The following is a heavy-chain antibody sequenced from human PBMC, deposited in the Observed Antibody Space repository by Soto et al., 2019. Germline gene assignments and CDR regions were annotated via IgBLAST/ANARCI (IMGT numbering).Heavy chain of an antibody. V-gene: IGHV2-5*02. CDR3: IQSRCGGDCLQSYASYYYYGMDV. J-gene: IGHJ6*02. D-gene: IGHD2-21*02. CDR1: AFSLSTGGVG. Sequence: QITLKESGPTLVKPTQTLTLTCTFSAFSLSTGGVGVGWIRQPPGKALEWLALIYWDDDKRYSPSLRSRLTIPTDTSKNQVVLTMTNMDPVDTATYYCIQSRCGGDCLQSYASYYYYGMDVWGQGTTVTVSS. CDR2: IYWDDDK.